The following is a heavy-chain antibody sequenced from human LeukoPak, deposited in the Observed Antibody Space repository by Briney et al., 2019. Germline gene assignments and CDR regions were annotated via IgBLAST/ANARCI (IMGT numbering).Heavy chain of an antibody. CDR2: IYSSGNT. D-gene: IGHD6-13*01. CDR3: ARTLDKDSSSAPYYYYMDV. CDR1: GGSISGYY. Sequence: SETLSLTCTVSGGSISGYYWSWIRQSAGKGLEWIGRIYSSGNTNYNPSFESRVTMPVDTSKNQLSLKLKSVTAADTAVYYCARTLDKDSSSAPYYYYMDVWGKGTTVTVSS. J-gene: IGHJ6*03. V-gene: IGHV4-4*07.